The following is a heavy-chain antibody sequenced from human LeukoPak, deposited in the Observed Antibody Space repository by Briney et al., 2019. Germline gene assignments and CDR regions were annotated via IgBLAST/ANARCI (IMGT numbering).Heavy chain of an antibody. D-gene: IGHD1-26*01. V-gene: IGHV1-69*13. Sequence: SVKVSCKASGYTFTGYYVHWVRQAPGQGLEWMGGIIPIFGTANYAQKFQGRVTITADESTSTAYMELSSLRSEDTAVYYCARGGERSGSYQVDYWGQGTLVTVSS. CDR2: IIPIFGTA. CDR3: ARGGERSGSYQVDY. J-gene: IGHJ4*02. CDR1: GYTFTGYY.